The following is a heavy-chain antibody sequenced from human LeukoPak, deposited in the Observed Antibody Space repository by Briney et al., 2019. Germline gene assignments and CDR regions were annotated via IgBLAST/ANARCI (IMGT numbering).Heavy chain of an antibody. J-gene: IGHJ4*02. Sequence: GGSLRLSCAASGFTFSSYAMHWVRQAPGKGLEWVAVISYDGSNKYYADSVKGRFTISRDNSKNTLYLQMNSLRAEDTAVYYCARDQTAWRRASFCHDYWGQGTLVTVSS. CDR3: ARDQTAWRRASFCHDY. V-gene: IGHV3-30-3*01. D-gene: IGHD2-2*01. CDR2: ISYDGSNK. CDR1: GFTFSSYA.